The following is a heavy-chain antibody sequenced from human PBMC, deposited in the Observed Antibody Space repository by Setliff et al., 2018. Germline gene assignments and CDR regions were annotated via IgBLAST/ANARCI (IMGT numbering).Heavy chain of an antibody. CDR1: GDSFSDYY. CDR3: ARVPKIWVKGNYYSYYMDV. J-gene: IGHJ6*03. D-gene: IGHD2-15*01. CDR2: ISHRGST. Sequence: SETLSLTCAVYGDSFSDYYWSWIRQPPGKGLEWIEEISHRGSTNYNPSRKSRVIIAVDTSKNQVSLELSAVTAADTAEYYCARVPKIWVKGNYYSYYMDVWGKGTTVTV. V-gene: IGHV4-34*01.